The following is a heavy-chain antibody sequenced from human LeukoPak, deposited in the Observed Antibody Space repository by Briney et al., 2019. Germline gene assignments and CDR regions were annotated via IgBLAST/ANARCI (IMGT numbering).Heavy chain of an antibody. CDR1: GGSITIGDYY. V-gene: IGHV4-30-4*08. Sequence: SETLSLTCTVTGGSITIGDYYWSWVRQTPGKGLEWIGYIYYNGNSHSNPSLKSRVSLSVDTSKNQFSLKLSSVTAADTAVYYCARVANFHNNPTDYWGQGTLVTVSS. CDR3: ARVANFHNNPTDY. J-gene: IGHJ4*02. CDR2: IYYNGNS. D-gene: IGHD1-14*01.